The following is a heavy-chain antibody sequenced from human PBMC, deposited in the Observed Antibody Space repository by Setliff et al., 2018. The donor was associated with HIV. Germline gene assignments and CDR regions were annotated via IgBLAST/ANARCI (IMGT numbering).Heavy chain of an antibody. V-gene: IGHV3-21*04. CDR2: ISSSSSYI. Sequence: PGGSLRLSCAASGFTFSSYSMNWVRQAPGKGLEWVSSISSSSSYIYYADSVKGRFTISRDNAKNSLYLQTNSLRAEDTAVYYCATGRLRATSPFDNWGQGTLVTVSS. CDR3: ATGRLRATSPFDN. CDR1: GFTFSSYS. D-gene: IGHD1-26*01. J-gene: IGHJ4*02.